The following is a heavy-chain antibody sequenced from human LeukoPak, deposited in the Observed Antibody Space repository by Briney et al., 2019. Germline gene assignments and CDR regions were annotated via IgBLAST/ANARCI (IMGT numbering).Heavy chain of an antibody. V-gene: IGHV5-51*01. Sequence: GESLKISCKGSGYRFTNYWIRWVRQMPGKGLEWMGIIYPGDSDTRYRPPFQGQVTISADKSISTAYLQWSSLKASDTAMYYCARSTLGYYLDHWGQGTMVTVSS. D-gene: IGHD2-15*01. CDR1: GYRFTNYW. J-gene: IGHJ4*02. CDR3: ARSTLGYYLDH. CDR2: IYPGDSDT.